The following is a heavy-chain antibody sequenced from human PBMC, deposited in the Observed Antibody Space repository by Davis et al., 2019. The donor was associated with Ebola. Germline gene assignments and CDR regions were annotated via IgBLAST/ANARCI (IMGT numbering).Heavy chain of an antibody. CDR2: ISYDGSNK. Sequence: GGSLRLSWAASGFTFSSYAMSWVRQAPGKGLEWVAVISYDGSNKYYADSVKGRFTISRDNSKNTLYLQMNSLRAEDTAVYYCAKDGPFYYWGQGTLVTVSS. CDR1: GFTFSSYA. V-gene: IGHV3-30*18. CDR3: AKDGPFYY. J-gene: IGHJ4*02.